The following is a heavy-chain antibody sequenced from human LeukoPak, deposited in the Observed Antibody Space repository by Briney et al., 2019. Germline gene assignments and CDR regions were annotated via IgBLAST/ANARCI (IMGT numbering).Heavy chain of an antibody. D-gene: IGHD3-22*01. Sequence: ASVKVSCKASGYTFTSYGISWVRQAPGQGLEWMGWISAYNGNTNYAQKLQGRVTMTTDTSTSTAYMELRSLRSDDTAVYYCARDKLTYYYDSSGLHGAFDIWGQGTMVTVSS. J-gene: IGHJ3*02. CDR1: GYTFTSYG. CDR3: ARDKLTYYYDSSGLHGAFDI. CDR2: ISAYNGNT. V-gene: IGHV1-18*01.